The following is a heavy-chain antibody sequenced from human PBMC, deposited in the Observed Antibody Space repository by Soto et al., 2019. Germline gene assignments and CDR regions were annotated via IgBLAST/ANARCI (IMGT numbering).Heavy chain of an antibody. V-gene: IGHV3-30*03. J-gene: IGHJ6*01. D-gene: IGHD4-17*01. CDR1: GFTFSSYG. Sequence: QVQLVESGGGVVQPGRSLRLSCAASGFTFSSYGRHWVLQAPGKGLEWVAVISYDGSNKYYADSVKGRFTISRDNSKKTLYLQMNRLRAEDTAVYYCATAGLNYGATPTLMDVWGQGTTLTV. CDR2: ISYDGSNK. CDR3: ATAGLNYGATPTLMDV.